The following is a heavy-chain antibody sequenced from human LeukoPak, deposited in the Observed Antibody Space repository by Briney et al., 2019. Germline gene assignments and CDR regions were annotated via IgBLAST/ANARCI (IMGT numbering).Heavy chain of an antibody. CDR1: GFTFSSYS. Sequence: PGGSLRLSCAASGFTFSSYSMNWVRQAPGKGLEWVSSVSSGSSYIYYADSVKGRFTISRDNSKNTLYLQVDSLRAEDTAVFYCARDSSGWYNFDSWGQGTLVTVSS. J-gene: IGHJ4*02. V-gene: IGHV3-21*01. D-gene: IGHD6-19*01. CDR3: ARDSSGWYNFDS. CDR2: VSSGSSYI.